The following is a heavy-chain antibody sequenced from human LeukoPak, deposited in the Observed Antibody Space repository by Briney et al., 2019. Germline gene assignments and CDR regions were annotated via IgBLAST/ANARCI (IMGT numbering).Heavy chain of an antibody. D-gene: IGHD3-22*01. CDR1: GGTFSSYA. V-gene: IGHV1-69*04. J-gene: IGHJ4*02. CDR3: ARGSYYDSSGYYYEVDY. Sequence: SVKVSCKASGGTFSSYAICWVRQAPGQGLEWMGRIIPILGIANYAQKFQGRVTITADKSTSTAYMELSSLRSEDTAVYYCARGSYYDSSGYYYEVDYWGQGTLVTVSS. CDR2: IIPILGIA.